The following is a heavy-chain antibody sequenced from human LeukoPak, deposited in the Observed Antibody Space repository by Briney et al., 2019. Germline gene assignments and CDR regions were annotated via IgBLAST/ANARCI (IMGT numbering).Heavy chain of an antibody. J-gene: IGHJ4*02. Sequence: ASVKVSCKASGYTFTIYYMHWVRQAPGQGLEWMGMINPSGGSTSYAQKFRGRVTVTRDTSTSTVYMELSSLRSEDTAVYFCARDRAIFGGNSAGYWGQGTLVTVSS. CDR3: ARDRAIFGGNSAGY. D-gene: IGHD4-23*01. CDR2: INPSGGST. V-gene: IGHV1-46*01. CDR1: GYTFTIYY.